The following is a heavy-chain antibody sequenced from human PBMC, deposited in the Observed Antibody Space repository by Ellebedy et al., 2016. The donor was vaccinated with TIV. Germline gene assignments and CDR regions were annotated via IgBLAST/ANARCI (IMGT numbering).Heavy chain of an antibody. J-gene: IGHJ4*02. D-gene: IGHD1-26*01. V-gene: IGHV1-2*04. Sequence: ASVKVSXKASGYTFTGYYMHWVRQAPGQGLEWMGWINPNSGGTNYAQKFQGWVTMTRDTSISTAYMELSRLRSDDTAVYYCARLRGERSSGSYYGRRYYFDYWGQGTLVTVSS. CDR3: ARLRGERSSGSYYGRRYYFDY. CDR1: GYTFTGYY. CDR2: INPNSGGT.